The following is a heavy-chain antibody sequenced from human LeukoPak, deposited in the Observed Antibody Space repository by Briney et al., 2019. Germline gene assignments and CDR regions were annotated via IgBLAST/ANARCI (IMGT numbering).Heavy chain of an antibody. CDR1: GFTFSSYS. CDR2: ISSSSSYI. Sequence: GGSLRLSCAASGFTFSSYSMNWVRQAPGKGLEWVSSISSSSSYIYYADSVKGRFTISRDNAKNSLYLQMNSLRAEDTAVYYCARDRARIAVAGTGGYWGQGTLVTVSS. J-gene: IGHJ4*02. CDR3: ARDRARIAVAGTGGY. V-gene: IGHV3-21*01. D-gene: IGHD6-19*01.